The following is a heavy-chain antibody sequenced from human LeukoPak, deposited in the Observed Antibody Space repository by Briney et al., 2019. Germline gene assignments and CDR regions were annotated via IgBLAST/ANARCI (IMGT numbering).Heavy chain of an antibody. CDR3: TRRGGHGGSFDY. CDR1: SGSISSYY. V-gene: IGHV4-59*08. J-gene: IGHJ4*02. Sequence: SETLSLTCTVSSGSISSYYWSWIRQPPGKGLEWFGYMYYSGSTNYNPSLKSRVTISLDTSKNQLSLKLSSVTAADTAVYYCTRRGGHGGSFDYWGQGTLVTVSS. D-gene: IGHD4-23*01. CDR2: MYYSGST.